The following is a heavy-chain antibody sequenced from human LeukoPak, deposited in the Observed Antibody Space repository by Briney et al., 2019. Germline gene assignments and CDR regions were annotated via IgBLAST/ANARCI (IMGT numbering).Heavy chain of an antibody. V-gene: IGHV1-24*01. Sequence: GASVKVSCKVSGYTLTELSMHWVRQAPGKGLEWMGGFDPEDGETIYAQKFQGRVTMTEDTSTDTAYMELSSLGSEDTAVYYCATGVSIAVAGIYFDYWGQGTLVTVSS. CDR1: GYTLTELS. J-gene: IGHJ4*02. D-gene: IGHD6-19*01. CDR2: FDPEDGET. CDR3: ATGVSIAVAGIYFDY.